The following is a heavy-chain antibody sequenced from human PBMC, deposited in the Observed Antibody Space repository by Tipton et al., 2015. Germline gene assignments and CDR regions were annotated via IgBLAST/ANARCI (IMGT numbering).Heavy chain of an antibody. V-gene: IGHV4-39*07. Sequence: TLSLTCTVSGGSITRSSHYWVWIRQPPGKGLEWIGSINYSGRTYYNPSLKSRVTISVDTSKNQFSLKLSSVIAADTAMYYCAGTTVAGHTGLGVDYWGQGTLVTVSS. CDR3: AGTTVAGHTGLGVDY. CDR1: GGSITRSSHY. J-gene: IGHJ4*02. D-gene: IGHD6-19*01. CDR2: INYSGRT.